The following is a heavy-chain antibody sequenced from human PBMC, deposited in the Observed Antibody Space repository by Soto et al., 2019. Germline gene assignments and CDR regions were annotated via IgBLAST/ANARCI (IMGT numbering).Heavy chain of an antibody. CDR3: ARDVAPADY. CDR1: GYTFTSYA. D-gene: IGHD2-2*01. CDR2: INAGNGNT. V-gene: IGHV1-3*05. J-gene: IGHJ4*02. Sequence: QVQIVQSGAEEKKPGASVKVSCKASGYTFTSYAMHWVRQAPGQRLEWKGWINAGNGNTKYSQKFQGRVTITRDTSASTAYMVLSSLRSEDTAVYYCARDVAPADYWGQGTLVTVSS.